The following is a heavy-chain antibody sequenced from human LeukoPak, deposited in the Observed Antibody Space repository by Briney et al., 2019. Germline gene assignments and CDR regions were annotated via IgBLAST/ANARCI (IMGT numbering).Heavy chain of an antibody. D-gene: IGHD5-18*01. J-gene: IGHJ4*02. Sequence: PSETLSLTCTVSGGSISSGGYYWSWIRQPPGKGLEWIGEINHSGSTNYNPSLKSRVTISVDTSKNQFSLKLSSVTAADTAVYYCARVRGYRTPRGFFDYWGQGTLVTVSS. V-gene: IGHV4-39*07. CDR2: INHSGST. CDR3: ARVRGYRTPRGFFDY. CDR1: GGSISSGGYY.